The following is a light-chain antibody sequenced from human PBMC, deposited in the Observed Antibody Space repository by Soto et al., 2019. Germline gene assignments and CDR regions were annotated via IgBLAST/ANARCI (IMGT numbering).Light chain of an antibody. V-gene: IGKV3-15*01. CDR2: SAS. CDR1: QSISDT. J-gene: IGKJ1*01. CDR3: QQYNNWPWT. Sequence: EIVMTQSPSTRSVSPGGRATLSCRASQSISDTLAWYQQKPGQAPRLLIYSASRRATGFPARFSGSGSGTDFTLTISSLQSEDFAVYYCQQYNNWPWTFGQGTKVDIK.